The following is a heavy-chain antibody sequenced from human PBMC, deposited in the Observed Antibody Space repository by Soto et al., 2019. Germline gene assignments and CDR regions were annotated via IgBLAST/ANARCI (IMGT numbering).Heavy chain of an antibody. CDR1: GYTFTNYG. CDR2: ISAYSGNT. CDR3: ARVSTMVRGVILPWFDP. D-gene: IGHD3-10*01. V-gene: IGHV1-18*04. J-gene: IGHJ5*02. Sequence: GASVKFSFKASGYTFTNYGITWVRQAPGQGLDCIGWISAYSGNTNYAQKLQGRVTITADASTSTAYMELSSLRSEDTAVYYCARVSTMVRGVILPWFDPWGQGTLVTVSS.